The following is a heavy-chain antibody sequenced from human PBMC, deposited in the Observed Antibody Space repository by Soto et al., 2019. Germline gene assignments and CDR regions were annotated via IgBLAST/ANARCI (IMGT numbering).Heavy chain of an antibody. CDR2: IYYSGST. V-gene: IGHV4-59*01. D-gene: IGHD3-16*01. Sequence: SEPLSLSSAVRGGSISSNYWSWLRQPPGKGLEWIGYIYYSGSTNYNPSLKSRVTISVDTSKNQFSLKLSSVTAADTAVYYCASTDGGPGYWGQGTLVTVSS. CDR1: GGSISSNY. J-gene: IGHJ4*02. CDR3: ASTDGGPGY.